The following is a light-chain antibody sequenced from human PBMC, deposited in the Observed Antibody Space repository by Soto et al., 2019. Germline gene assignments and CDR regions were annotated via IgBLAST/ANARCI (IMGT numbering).Light chain of an antibody. J-gene: IGKJ2*01. Sequence: EIVLTQSPGTLSSSPGEGATLSCRASQSVSSNYFAWYQQKPGQAPRLLIYGASSRATGVPDRFSGGGSGTGFTLTISRLEPEDFAVYYCQQYGGSPRTFGQGTKVEIK. CDR2: GAS. CDR3: QQYGGSPRT. CDR1: QSVSSNY. V-gene: IGKV3-20*01.